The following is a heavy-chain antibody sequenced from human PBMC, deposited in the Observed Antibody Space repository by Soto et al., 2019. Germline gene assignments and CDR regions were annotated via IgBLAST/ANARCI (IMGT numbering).Heavy chain of an antibody. V-gene: IGHV1-3*01. D-gene: IGHD1-26*01. CDR1: GYTFTSYA. Sequence: EASVKVSCKASGYTFTSYAMHWVRQAPGQRLEWMGWINAGNGNTKYSQKFQGRVTITGDTSASTAYMELSSLRSEDTAVYYCARRDGSYYAIDYWGQGTLVTVSS. CDR3: ARRDGSYYAIDY. J-gene: IGHJ4*02. CDR2: INAGNGNT.